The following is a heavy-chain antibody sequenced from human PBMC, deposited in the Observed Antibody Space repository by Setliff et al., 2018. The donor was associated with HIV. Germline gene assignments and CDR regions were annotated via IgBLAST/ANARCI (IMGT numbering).Heavy chain of an antibody. CDR2: IYYSGST. Sequence: SETLSLTCTVSGGSISSSSYYWGWIRQPPGKGLEWIGNIYYSGSTHYNPSLKSRVTMSVDTSKNQFSLKLTSVTAADMALYYCARQQTALFVDYWGQGTLVTVSS. CDR1: GGSISSSSYY. D-gene: IGHD2-21*02. V-gene: IGHV4-39*01. J-gene: IGHJ4*02. CDR3: ARQQTALFVDY.